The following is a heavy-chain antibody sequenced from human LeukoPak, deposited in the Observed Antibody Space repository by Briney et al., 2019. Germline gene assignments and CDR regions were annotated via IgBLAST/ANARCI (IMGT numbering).Heavy chain of an antibody. V-gene: IGHV3-7*01. Sequence: GGSLRLSCAASGFTFNSYWMSWVRQAPGEGLEWVANIKEDGSEKYYVDTVKGRFTISRDNAEKSLHLQKNTLRAEDTAVYYCATSAAGLGYWGQGTLVTVSS. D-gene: IGHD6-13*01. J-gene: IGHJ4*02. CDR1: GFTFNSYW. CDR2: IKEDGSEK. CDR3: ATSAAGLGY.